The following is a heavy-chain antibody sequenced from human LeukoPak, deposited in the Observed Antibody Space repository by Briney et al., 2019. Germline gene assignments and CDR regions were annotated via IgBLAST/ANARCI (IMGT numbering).Heavy chain of an antibody. Sequence: SETLSLTCTVSGGSISSGGYYWGWIRQPAGKGLEWFGRIYTSGSTNYNPSLKSRVPISVDTSKNQFSLKLSSVTAADTAVYYCARGGGRYYYGSGSYYNFDYWGQGTLVTVSS. J-gene: IGHJ4*02. D-gene: IGHD3-10*01. CDR3: ARGGGRYYYGSGSYYNFDY. CDR2: IYTSGST. V-gene: IGHV4-61*02. CDR1: GGSISSGGYY.